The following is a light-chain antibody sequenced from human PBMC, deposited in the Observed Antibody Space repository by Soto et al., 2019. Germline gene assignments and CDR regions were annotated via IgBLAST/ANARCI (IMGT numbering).Light chain of an antibody. CDR1: SSDVGDYNF. J-gene: IGLJ2*01. Sequence: QSALTQPPSASGSPGQSVTISCTGTSSDVGDYNFVSWYQQHPGKAPKLMIYEVSKRPSGVPDRFSGSKSGSTASLTVSGLQAEDEADYFCSSYAGSNNFVFGGGTKLTVL. CDR3: SSYAGSNNFV. CDR2: EVS. V-gene: IGLV2-8*01.